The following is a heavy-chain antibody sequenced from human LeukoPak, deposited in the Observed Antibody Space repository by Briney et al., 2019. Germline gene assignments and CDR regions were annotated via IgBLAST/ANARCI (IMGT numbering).Heavy chain of an antibody. CDR3: AILPHPPYDFWSGYPNWFDP. Sequence: PSQTLSLTCTVSGGSISSGDYYWSWIRQPPGKGLEWIGYIYYSGSTYYNPSLKSRVTISVDTSKNQFSLKLSSVTAADTAVYYCAILPHPPYDFWSGYPNWFDPWGQGTLVTVSS. D-gene: IGHD3-3*01. CDR1: GGSISSGDYY. CDR2: IYYSGST. V-gene: IGHV4-30-4*01. J-gene: IGHJ5*02.